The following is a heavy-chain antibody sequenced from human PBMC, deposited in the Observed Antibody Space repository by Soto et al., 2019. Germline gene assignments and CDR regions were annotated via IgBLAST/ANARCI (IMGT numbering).Heavy chain of an antibody. D-gene: IGHD3-22*01. CDR3: ARDPAVLGDSSGYYYPLDAFDI. Sequence: SETLPLTCTVSGGSISSYYWSWIRQPAGKGLEWIGRIYTSGSTNYNPSLKSRVTMSVDTSKNQFSLKLSSVTAADTAVYYCARDPAVLGDSSGYYYPLDAFDIWGQGTMVTVSS. J-gene: IGHJ3*02. CDR1: GGSISSYY. V-gene: IGHV4-4*07. CDR2: IYTSGST.